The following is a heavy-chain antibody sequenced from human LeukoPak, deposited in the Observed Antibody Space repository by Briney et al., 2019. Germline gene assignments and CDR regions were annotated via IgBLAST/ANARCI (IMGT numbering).Heavy chain of an antibody. Sequence: GGSLRLSCAASGFTFSTYAMHWVRQAPGKGLEWVAVISYDGSNKYYADSVKGRFTISRDNSKNTLYLQMNSLRAEDTAVYYCAKDPRYGGNSAWGQGTLVTVSS. V-gene: IGHV3-30*04. CDR1: GFTFSTYA. CDR2: ISYDGSNK. CDR3: AKDPRYGGNSA. J-gene: IGHJ5*02. D-gene: IGHD4-23*01.